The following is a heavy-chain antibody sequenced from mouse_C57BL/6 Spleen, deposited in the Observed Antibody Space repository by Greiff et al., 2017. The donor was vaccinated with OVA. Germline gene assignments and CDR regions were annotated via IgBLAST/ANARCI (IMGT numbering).Heavy chain of an antibody. CDR1: GFNIKDYY. J-gene: IGHJ1*03. CDR2: IDPEDGET. V-gene: IGHV14-2*01. D-gene: IGHD2-3*01. Sequence: VQLQQSGAELVKPGASVKLSCTASGFNIKDYYMHWVKQRTEQGLEWIGRIDPEDGETKYASKFQGKATITADTSSNTAYLQLSSLTSEDTAVYYCARSGDGYWYFDVWGTGTTVTVSS. CDR3: ARSGDGYWYFDV.